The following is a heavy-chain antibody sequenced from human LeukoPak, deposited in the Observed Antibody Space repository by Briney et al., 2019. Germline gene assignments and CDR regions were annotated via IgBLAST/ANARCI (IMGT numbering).Heavy chain of an antibody. Sequence: SETLSLTCSVSGGSISSYYWSWIRQPPGKGLEWIGYIYYSGSTNYNPSLKSRVTISVDTSKNQFSLKLSSVTAADTAVYYCARQEYYYDSSGQVNWFDPWGQGTLVTVSS. D-gene: IGHD3-22*01. CDR3: ARQEYYYDSSGQVNWFDP. CDR1: GGSISSYY. CDR2: IYYSGST. V-gene: IGHV4-59*08. J-gene: IGHJ5*02.